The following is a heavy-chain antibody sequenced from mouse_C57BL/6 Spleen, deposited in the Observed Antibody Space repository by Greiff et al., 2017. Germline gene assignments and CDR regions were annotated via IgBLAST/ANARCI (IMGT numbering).Heavy chain of an antibody. J-gene: IGHJ3*01. D-gene: IGHD1-1*01. CDR1: GYTFTDYY. CDR2: INPNNGGT. CDR3: ARCDYYGSSYGTY. Sequence: VQLQQSGPELVKPGASVKISCKASGYTFTDYYMNWVKQSHGKSLEWIGDINPNNGGTSYNQKFKGKATLTVDKSSSTAYMELRSLTSEDSAVYYCARCDYYGSSYGTYWGQGTLVTVSA. V-gene: IGHV1-26*01.